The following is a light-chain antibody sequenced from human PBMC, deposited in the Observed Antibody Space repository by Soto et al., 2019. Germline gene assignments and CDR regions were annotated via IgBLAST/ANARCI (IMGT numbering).Light chain of an antibody. CDR1: SSNIGARYD. CDR2: GNS. CDR3: QSYDSSLNAVV. V-gene: IGLV1-40*01. J-gene: IGLJ2*01. Sequence: QSVLTQPPSVSGAPGQRVTISCTGSSSNIGARYDVHWYQQLPGTAPKLLIYGNSNRPSGVPDRFSGSKSGTSASLAITGLQAEDVADYYCQSYDSSLNAVVFGGGTKVTVL.